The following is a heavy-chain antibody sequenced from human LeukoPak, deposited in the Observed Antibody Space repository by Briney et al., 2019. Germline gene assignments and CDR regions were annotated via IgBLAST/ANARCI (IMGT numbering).Heavy chain of an antibody. Sequence: PSQTLSLTCTVSGGSISSGDYYWRWIRQPPGKGLEWIGYIYYSGSTYYNPSLKSRVTISVDTSKNQLSLKLSSVTAADTAVYYCARRRVDDYVWGSSFDYWGQGTLVTVSS. J-gene: IGHJ4*02. V-gene: IGHV4-30-4*01. CDR3: ARRRVDDYVWGSSFDY. CDR1: GGSISSGDYY. D-gene: IGHD3-16*01. CDR2: IYYSGST.